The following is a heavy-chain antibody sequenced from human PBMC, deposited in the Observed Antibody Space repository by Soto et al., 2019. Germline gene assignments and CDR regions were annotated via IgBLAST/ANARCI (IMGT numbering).Heavy chain of an antibody. CDR3: ASRYDSSDY. V-gene: IGHV1-69*02. D-gene: IGHD3-22*01. J-gene: IGHJ4*02. Sequence: QVQLVQSGAEVKKPGSSVKVSCKASGGTFSTYTISWVRQAPGQGLEWMGRIIPILGIANYAQKFQCRVTITADKSTSTAYMELSSLRSEDTGVYYCASRYDSSDYWGQGTLVTVSS. CDR2: IIPILGIA. CDR1: GGTFSTYT.